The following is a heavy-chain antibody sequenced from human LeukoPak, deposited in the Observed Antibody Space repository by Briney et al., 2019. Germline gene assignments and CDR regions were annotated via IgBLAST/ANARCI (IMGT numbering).Heavy chain of an antibody. Sequence: PSETLSLTCSVSGVSITSGSYYWGWIRQSAGKALEWIGRVHSSGDIYHNAAFRSRAAVSGDASKNQFSLQLASVTAADTAVYYCARGASPKDAVFFDYWGQGALITVSS. CDR1: GVSITSGSYY. CDR2: VHSSGDI. D-gene: IGHD3-16*01. J-gene: IGHJ4*02. V-gene: IGHV4-61*02. CDR3: ARGASPKDAVFFDY.